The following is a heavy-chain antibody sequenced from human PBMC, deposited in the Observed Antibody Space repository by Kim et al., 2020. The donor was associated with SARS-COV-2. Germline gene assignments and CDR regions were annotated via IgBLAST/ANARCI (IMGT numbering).Heavy chain of an antibody. Sequence: AQKVQGRVTMTRDTSISTAYMELSRLRSDDTAVYYCAREGTGTTFPNFDYCGQGTLVTVSS. V-gene: IGHV1-2*02. CDR3: AREGTGTTFPNFDY. D-gene: IGHD1-1*01. J-gene: IGHJ4*02.